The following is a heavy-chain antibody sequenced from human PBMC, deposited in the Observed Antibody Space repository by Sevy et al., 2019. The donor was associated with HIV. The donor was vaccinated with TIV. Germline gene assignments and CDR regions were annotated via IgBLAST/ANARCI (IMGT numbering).Heavy chain of an antibody. CDR3: AKGMTSIEEFDY. D-gene: IGHD2-21*02. CDR1: GFTFSNYV. V-gene: IGHV3-23*01. Sequence: GGSLRLSCAASGFTFSNYVMSWVRQAPGKGLEWVSVISGSGVNTYYADSVKGWFTISRDNSKNTLYLQMNSLRAEDTAIYYCAKGMTSIEEFDYWGQGTLVTVSS. CDR2: ISGSGVNT. J-gene: IGHJ4*02.